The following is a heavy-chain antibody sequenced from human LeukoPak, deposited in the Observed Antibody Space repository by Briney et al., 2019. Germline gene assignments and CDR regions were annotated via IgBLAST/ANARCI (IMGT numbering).Heavy chain of an antibody. Sequence: ASVKVSCKVSGYTLTELSMHWVRQAPGKGLEWMGGFDPEDGETIYAQKFQGRVTMTEDTSTDTAYVELSSLRSEDTAVYYCATLGEQWLVRRLVGYFDLWGRGTLVTVSS. CDR2: FDPEDGET. V-gene: IGHV1-24*01. CDR1: GYTLTELS. D-gene: IGHD6-19*01. J-gene: IGHJ2*01. CDR3: ATLGEQWLVRRLVGYFDL.